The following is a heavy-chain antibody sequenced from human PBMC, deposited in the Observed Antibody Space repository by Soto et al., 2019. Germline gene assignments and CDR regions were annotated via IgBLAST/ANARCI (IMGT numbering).Heavy chain of an antibody. Sequence: PSETLSLTCAVSGASISSAGYSWSWIRQPPGKGLEWIGYIYHTGGTYYNPSLKSRVTVSRDRSKNRFSLNLSSVTAADTAVYYCARGGWKLFDYWGQGTLVTVSS. J-gene: IGHJ4*02. CDR2: IYHTGGT. CDR3: ARGGWKLFDY. D-gene: IGHD6-19*01. CDR1: GASISSAGYS. V-gene: IGHV4-30-2*01.